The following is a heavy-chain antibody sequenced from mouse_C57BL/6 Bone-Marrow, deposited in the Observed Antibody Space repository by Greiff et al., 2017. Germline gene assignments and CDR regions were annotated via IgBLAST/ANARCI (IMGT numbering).Heavy chain of an antibody. CDR3: TRDGYLYYYAMDY. V-gene: IGHV1-15*01. CDR2: IDPETGGT. D-gene: IGHD2-3*01. J-gene: IGHJ4*01. Sequence: QVQLQHSGAELVRPGASVTLSCKASGYTFTDYEMHWVKQTPVHGLEWIGAIDPETGGTAYNQKFKGKAILTADKSSSTAYMELRSLTSEDSAVYYCTRDGYLYYYAMDYWGQGTSVTVSS. CDR1: GYTFTDYE.